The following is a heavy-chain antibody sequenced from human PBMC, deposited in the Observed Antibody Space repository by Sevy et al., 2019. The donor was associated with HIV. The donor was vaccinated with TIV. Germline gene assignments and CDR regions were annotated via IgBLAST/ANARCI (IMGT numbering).Heavy chain of an antibody. Sequence: ASVKVSCKASGFTFTSSAMQWVRQARGQRLEWIGWIVVGYGNTNYAQKFRERVTITRDMSTSTAYMELSSLRSKNTAVYYCAAADSYSSGWYPNYAMDVWGQGATVTVSS. V-gene: IGHV1-58*02. CDR1: GFTFTSSA. J-gene: IGHJ6*02. D-gene: IGHD6-19*01. CDR3: AAADSYSSGWYPNYAMDV. CDR2: IVVGYGNT.